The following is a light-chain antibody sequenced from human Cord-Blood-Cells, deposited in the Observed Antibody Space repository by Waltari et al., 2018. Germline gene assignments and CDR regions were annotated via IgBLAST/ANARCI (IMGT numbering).Light chain of an antibody. CDR1: QSVSSN. CDR2: GAS. Sequence: EIVMTQSPATLSVSPGERATLPCRASQSVSSNLAWYQQTPGQAPRLLIYGASIRATGIPARFSGSGSGTEFTLTISSLQSEDVAVYYCQQYNNWPLTVGGGTKVEIK. CDR3: QQYNNWPLT. V-gene: IGKV3-15*01. J-gene: IGKJ4*01.